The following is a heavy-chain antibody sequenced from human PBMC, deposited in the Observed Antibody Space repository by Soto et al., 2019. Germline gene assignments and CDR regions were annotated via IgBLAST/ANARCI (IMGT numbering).Heavy chain of an antibody. D-gene: IGHD2-2*02. CDR3: ARWGNQLLYAPDYYGMDV. CDR2: INAGNGNT. J-gene: IGHJ6*02. Sequence: ASVTVSCKACGYTFTSYAMHWVRQAPGQRLEWMEWINAGNGNTKYSQKFQGRVTITRDTSASTAYMELSSLRSEDTAVYYCARWGNQLLYAPDYYGMDVWGQGTTVTVSS. V-gene: IGHV1-3*01. CDR1: GYTFTSYA.